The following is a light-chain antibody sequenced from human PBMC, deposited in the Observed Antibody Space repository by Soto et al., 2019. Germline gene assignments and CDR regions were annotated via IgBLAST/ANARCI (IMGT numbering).Light chain of an antibody. CDR3: QCFAGSWWT. J-gene: IGKJ1*01. CDR1: QSVSNRY. Sequence: EIVLTQSPGTLSLSPGERGTLSCRASQSVSNRYLAWYQQKPGQAPRLLMYGTSSRATGIPDRFDGSGSGTDFTLTISRLEPEDFAVYFCQCFAGSWWTFGQGTKVEFK. V-gene: IGKV3-20*01. CDR2: GTS.